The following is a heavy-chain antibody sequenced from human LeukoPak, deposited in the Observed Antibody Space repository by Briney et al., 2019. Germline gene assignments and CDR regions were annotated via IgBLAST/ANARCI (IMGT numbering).Heavy chain of an antibody. J-gene: IGHJ5*02. Sequence: GGSLRLSCAASGFTFSSYSMNWVRQAPGKGLEWVSSISSSSSYIYYADSVKGRFTISRDNAKNSLYLQMNSLRAEDTAVYYCARLTVVYYDSRDNWFDPWGQGTLVTVSS. CDR1: GFTFSSYS. V-gene: IGHV3-21*01. D-gene: IGHD3-22*01. CDR2: ISSSSSYI. CDR3: ARLTVVYYDSRDNWFDP.